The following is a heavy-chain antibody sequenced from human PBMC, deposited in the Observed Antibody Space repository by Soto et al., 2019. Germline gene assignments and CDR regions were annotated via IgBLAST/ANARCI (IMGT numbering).Heavy chain of an antibody. V-gene: IGHV1-24*01. CDR1: GYTLTELS. D-gene: IGHD2-15*01. CDR2: FDPEDGET. CDR3: AREERIREMAASFSHGY. J-gene: IGHJ4*02. Sequence: ASVKVSCKVSGYTLTELSMHWVRQAPGKGLEWMGGFDPEDGETIYAQKFQGRVTMTEDTSTDTAYMELSSLRSEDTAVYYCAREERIREMAASFSHGYWGQGTLVTVSS.